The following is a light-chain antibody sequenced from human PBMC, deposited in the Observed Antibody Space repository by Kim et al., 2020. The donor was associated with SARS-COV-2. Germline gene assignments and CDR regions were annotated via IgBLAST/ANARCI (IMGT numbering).Light chain of an antibody. CDR3: QSFDSDNPVV. Sequence: LTQPHSVSESPGKTVTISCTRSSGRIANNYVQWYQQRPGSAPTTVIYEHNQRPSGVPDRFSGSIDSSSNSASLTISGLRTEDEADYYCQSFDSDNPVVFGGGTQLTVL. V-gene: IGLV6-57*04. CDR1: SGRIANNY. J-gene: IGLJ2*01. CDR2: EHN.